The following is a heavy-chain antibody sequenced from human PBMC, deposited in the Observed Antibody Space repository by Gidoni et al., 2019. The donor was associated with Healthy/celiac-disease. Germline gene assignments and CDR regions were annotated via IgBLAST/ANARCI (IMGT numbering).Heavy chain of an antibody. D-gene: IGHD1-26*01. V-gene: IGHV4-39*01. CDR2: IYYSGST. Sequence: QLQLQESGPGLVKPSETLSLTCTVSGGSISSSSYYWGWIRQPPGKGLEWIGSIYYSGSTYYNPSLKSRVTISVDTSKNQFSLKLSSVTAADTPVYYCAIIVGATTVDYWGQGTLVTVSS. CDR3: AIIVGATTVDY. CDR1: GGSISSSSYY. J-gene: IGHJ4*02.